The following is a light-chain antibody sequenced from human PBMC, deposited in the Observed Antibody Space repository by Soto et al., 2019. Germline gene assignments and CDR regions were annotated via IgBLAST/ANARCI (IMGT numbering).Light chain of an antibody. Sequence: EIVLTQAAATLSLSPGERATLSSRASQSVGSYLAWYQQKPGQAPRLLIYDASNRATGIPARFSGSGSGTDFTLTISSLEPEDFAVYYCQQRSNWPTFGQGTKVDIK. CDR3: QQRSNWPT. CDR2: DAS. CDR1: QSVGSY. V-gene: IGKV3-11*01. J-gene: IGKJ1*01.